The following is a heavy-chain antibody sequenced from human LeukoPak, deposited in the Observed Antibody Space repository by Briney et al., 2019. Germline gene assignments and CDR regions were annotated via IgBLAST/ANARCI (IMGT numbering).Heavy chain of an antibody. V-gene: IGHV1-2*02. CDR3: ARYRQLVLRWNWFDP. CDR2: INPNSDGT. Sequence: ASVKVSCEVSLYTYTGYYMHCVPQAPGQGLEGMGWINPNSDGTNYAQKFQGRVTMTRDTSMSTAYMELSRLRSDDTAVYYCARYRQLVLRWNWFDPWGQGTLVTVSS. CDR1: LYTYTGYY. D-gene: IGHD3-3*01. J-gene: IGHJ5*02.